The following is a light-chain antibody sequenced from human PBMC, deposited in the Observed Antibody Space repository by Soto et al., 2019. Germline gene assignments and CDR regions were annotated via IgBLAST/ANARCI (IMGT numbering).Light chain of an antibody. CDR2: KAS. V-gene: IGKV1-5*03. J-gene: IGKJ1*01. Sequence: DIQMTQSPSTLSASVGDRVTITCRASQSISSWLAWYQQKPGKAPKFLIHKASSLESGVPSRFSGSGSGTEFTRTISSLQTDDFATYYCQQYNSPPWTFGQGTKVEIK. CDR3: QQYNSPPWT. CDR1: QSISSW.